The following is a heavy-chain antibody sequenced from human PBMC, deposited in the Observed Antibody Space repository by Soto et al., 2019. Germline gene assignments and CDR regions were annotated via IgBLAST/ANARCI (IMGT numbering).Heavy chain of an antibody. Sequence: SVKVSCKASGFTFRSTAVQWVRQARGQRLEWIGWVVVGSGNTDYAQEFQDRVTITRDMSTSTTYMELSSLTSEDTAVYYCAADPYYYDSSSYYSFDYWGQVTLVTVSS. D-gene: IGHD3-22*01. CDR2: VVVGSGNT. CDR3: AADPYYYDSSSYYSFDY. CDR1: GFTFRSTA. J-gene: IGHJ4*02. V-gene: IGHV1-58*01.